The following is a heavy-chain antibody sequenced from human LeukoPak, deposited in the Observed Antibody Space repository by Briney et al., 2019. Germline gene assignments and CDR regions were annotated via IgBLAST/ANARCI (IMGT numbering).Heavy chain of an antibody. V-gene: IGHV4-4*07. Sequence: PSETLSLTCTVSGGSISSYYWSWIRQPAGKGLEWIGRIYTSGSTNYNPSLKSRVTISVDKSKNQFSLKLSSVTAADTAVYYCARVLVVRGVISEAFDYWGQGTLVTVSS. J-gene: IGHJ4*02. D-gene: IGHD3-10*01. CDR3: ARVLVVRGVISEAFDY. CDR1: GGSISSYY. CDR2: IYTSGST.